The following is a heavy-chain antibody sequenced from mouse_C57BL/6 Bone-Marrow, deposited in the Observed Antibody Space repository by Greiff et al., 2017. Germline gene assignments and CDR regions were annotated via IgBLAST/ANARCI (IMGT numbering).Heavy chain of an antibody. CDR3: ARRNYDGYPIYYAMDY. J-gene: IGHJ4*01. Sequence: QVHVKQPGAELVKPGASVKLSCKASGYTFTSYWMHWVKQRPGRGLEWIGRIDANSGGTKYNEKFKSKATLTVGKPARTAYMQLSSLTTEDSAVYYCARRNYDGYPIYYAMDYWGQGTSVTVSS. CDR2: IDANSGGT. CDR1: GYTFTSYW. D-gene: IGHD2-3*01. V-gene: IGHV1-62-3*01.